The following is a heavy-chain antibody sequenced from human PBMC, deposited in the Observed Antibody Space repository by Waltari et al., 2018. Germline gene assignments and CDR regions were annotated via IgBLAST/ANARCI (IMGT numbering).Heavy chain of an antibody. CDR3: ARDSSPGDSSAWYDALDV. D-gene: IGHD6-19*01. J-gene: IGHJ3*01. V-gene: IGHV3-7*03. CDR2: LKKDGRDK. Sequence: EAQLDESGGGLVQPGGSLILSFAASGFIFSSYWMTWVRQAPGKGRWWVDNLKKDGRDKHYMESVNGRFTISRDNAKNSLYLQMSSLRADDTAVYYCARDSSPGDSSAWYDALDVWGRGTMVTVSS. CDR1: GFIFSSYW.